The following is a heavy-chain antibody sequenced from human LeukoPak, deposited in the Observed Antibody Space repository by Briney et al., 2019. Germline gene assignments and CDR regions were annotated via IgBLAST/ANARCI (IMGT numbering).Heavy chain of an antibody. J-gene: IGHJ3*01. CDR2: ISYDGIDS. V-gene: IGHV3-30*04. CDR3: ARDRYTKNYFDALDL. CDR1: RFNFNNYP. D-gene: IGHD3-16*02. Sequence: PGGSLRLSCAASRFNFNNYPMHWVRQVPGRGPQWVALISYDGIDSYIADSVKGRFSISRDNSKNTLFLQMNSLRPEDTAVYYCARDRYTKNYFDALDLWGQGSTVTVSS.